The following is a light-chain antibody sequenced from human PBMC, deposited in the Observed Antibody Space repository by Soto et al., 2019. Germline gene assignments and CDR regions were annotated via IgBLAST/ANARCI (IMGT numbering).Light chain of an antibody. V-gene: IGLV2-23*01. CDR3: YSYAGDSTLYV. J-gene: IGLJ1*01. CDR2: EGN. Sequence: QPVLTQPASVSGSPGQSITISCTGTSTDVGKYNLVSWSQQHPGKAPKLMIYEGNKRPSGVSTRFSASKSGNTASLTISGLQAEDEADYYCYSYAGDSTLYVFGTGTKVTVL. CDR1: STDVGKYNL.